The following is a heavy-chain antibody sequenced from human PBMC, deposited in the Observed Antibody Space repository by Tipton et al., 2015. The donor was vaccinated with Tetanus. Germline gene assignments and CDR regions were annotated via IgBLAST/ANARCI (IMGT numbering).Heavy chain of an antibody. CDR3: ARGFEWIAAAALDYYYGMDV. V-gene: IGHV1-2*04. J-gene: IGHJ6*02. Sequence: QLVQSGAEVKKPGASVKVSCKASGYTFTGYYMHWVRQAPGQGLEWMGWINPNSGGTNYAQKFQGWVTMTRDTSISTAYMELSRLRSNDTAVYYCARGFEWIAAAALDYYYGMDVWGQGATVTVSS. CDR2: INPNSGGT. D-gene: IGHD6-13*01. CDR1: GYTFTGYY.